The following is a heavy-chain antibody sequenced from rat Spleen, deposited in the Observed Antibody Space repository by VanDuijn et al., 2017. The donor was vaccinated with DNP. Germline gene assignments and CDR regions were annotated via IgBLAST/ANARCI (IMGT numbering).Heavy chain of an antibody. J-gene: IGHJ3*01. V-gene: IGHV4-2*01. CDR1: GLNFNDYW. CDR2: INQDSSII. Sequence: EVKLVESGGGLVQPGRSLKLSCAPSGLNFNDYWMGWVRQAPGKGLKWIGEINQDSSIINYSPSLQDRFTISRDNAQNSLFLQMIKLGSEDTAIYYCVTRGTGSDNWFADWGQGTPVTVSS. D-gene: IGHD5-1*01. CDR3: VTRGTGSDNWFAD.